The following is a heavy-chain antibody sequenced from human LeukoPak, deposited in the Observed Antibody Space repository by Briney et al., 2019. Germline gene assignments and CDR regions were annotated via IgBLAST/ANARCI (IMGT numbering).Heavy chain of an antibody. D-gene: IGHD5-18*01. Sequence: SETLSLTCTVSGGSISSYYWSWIRQPPGKGLEWIGYIYYSGSTNYNPSLKSRVTISVDTSKNQFSLKLSSVPAADTAVYYCARDRYSYGSNWFDPWGQGTLVTVSS. CDR1: GGSISSYY. CDR3: ARDRYSYGSNWFDP. J-gene: IGHJ5*02. CDR2: IYYSGST. V-gene: IGHV4-59*01.